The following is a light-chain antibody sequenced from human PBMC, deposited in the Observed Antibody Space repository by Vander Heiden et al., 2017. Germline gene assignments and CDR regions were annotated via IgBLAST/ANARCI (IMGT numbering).Light chain of an antibody. Sequence: DIQMTQSPSTLSASVGDRVTINCRASQSISSWLAWYQQKPGKAPKLLIYKASSLESGVPSRFSGSGSGTDFTLTISSLQADDFATYYCQQYNSYSRTFGQGTKVEIK. CDR3: QQYNSYSRT. CDR1: QSISSW. J-gene: IGKJ1*01. CDR2: KAS. V-gene: IGKV1-5*03.